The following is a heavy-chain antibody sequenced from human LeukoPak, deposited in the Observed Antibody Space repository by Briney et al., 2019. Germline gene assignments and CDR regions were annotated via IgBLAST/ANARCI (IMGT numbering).Heavy chain of an antibody. D-gene: IGHD2-21*02. V-gene: IGHV3-23*01. J-gene: IGHJ4*02. Sequence: GGSLRLSCGASRFTFNNYAMKWVRQAPGKGLEWVSAISGSGRNTYYADSVKGRFTISRDKTINTLFLQMNSLRAEDTAIYYCVSSTCGGDCYSGFDSWGQGTLVTVSS. CDR1: RFTFNNYA. CDR2: ISGSGRNT. CDR3: VSSTCGGDCYSGFDS.